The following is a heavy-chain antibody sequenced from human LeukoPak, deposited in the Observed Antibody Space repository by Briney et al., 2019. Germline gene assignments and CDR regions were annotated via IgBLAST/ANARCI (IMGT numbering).Heavy chain of an antibody. V-gene: IGHV3-11*01. D-gene: IGHD3-10*01. Sequence: GGSLRLSCAASGFTSSDYYMSWIRQAPGKGLEWVSYISSSGTTISYADSVKGRFTISRDNAKNSLYLQMNSLRAKDTAVYYCAREALTYYYGSGSYNSASFDYWGQGTLVTVSS. J-gene: IGHJ4*02. CDR3: AREALTYYYGSGSYNSASFDY. CDR2: ISSSGTTI. CDR1: GFTSSDYY.